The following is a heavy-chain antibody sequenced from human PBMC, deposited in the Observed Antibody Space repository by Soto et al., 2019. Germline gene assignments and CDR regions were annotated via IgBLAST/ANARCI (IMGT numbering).Heavy chain of an antibody. CDR1: GASISRTGFH. CDR2: IYEGGTT. CDR3: ARRGSGHTFDY. D-gene: IGHD3-10*01. Sequence: QLQLQESGPGLVKPSETLSLTCAVSGASISRTGFHWGWIRQPPGQGLEWIGSIYEGGTTFYNSSLKSRVTIPADTNKNHFSLKLNSVTAADTAVYFCARRGSGHTFDYWGQGTLVTVSS. J-gene: IGHJ4*02. V-gene: IGHV4-39*01.